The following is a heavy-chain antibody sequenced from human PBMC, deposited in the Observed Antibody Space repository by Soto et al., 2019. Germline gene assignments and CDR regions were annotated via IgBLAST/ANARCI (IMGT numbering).Heavy chain of an antibody. CDR1: GFTFSSYG. CDR2: IWYDGSNK. V-gene: IGHV3-33*01. D-gene: IGHD6-13*01. Sequence: QVQLVESGGGVVQPGRSLRLSCAASGFTFSSYGMHWVRQAPGKGLEWVAVIWYDGSNKYYADSVKGRFTISRDNSRXTLYLQMNSLRAEDTAVYYCARVLAAAGNHWYFDLWGRGTLVTVSS. J-gene: IGHJ2*01. CDR3: ARVLAAAGNHWYFDL.